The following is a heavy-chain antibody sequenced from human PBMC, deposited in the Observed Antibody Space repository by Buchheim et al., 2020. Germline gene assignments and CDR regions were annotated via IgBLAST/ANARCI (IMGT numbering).Heavy chain of an antibody. J-gene: IGHJ4*02. D-gene: IGHD6-19*01. V-gene: IGHV3-74*01. CDR2: IDSDGTDT. CDR3: VRSSGRPDC. CDR1: GFTFSSHW. Sequence: EVQLVESGGGLIQPGGSLRLSCAASGFTFSSHWMHWVRQAPGKGLVWVARIDSDGTDTVYADSVKGRFTISRDNATKTLYLQMDSLRAEDTAVYHCVRSSGRPDCWGQGTL.